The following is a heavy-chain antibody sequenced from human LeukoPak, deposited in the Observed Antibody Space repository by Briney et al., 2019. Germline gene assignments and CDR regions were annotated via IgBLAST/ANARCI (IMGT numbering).Heavy chain of an antibody. CDR2: IRYDGSNK. V-gene: IGHV3-30*02. J-gene: IGHJ4*02. CDR1: GFTFSSYG. Sequence: GESLRLSCAASGFTFSSYGMHWVRQAPGKGLEWVAFIRYDGSNKYYTDSVKGRFTISRDNSKNTLYLQMNSLRAEDTAVYYCAKVGGVERLEDYVWGSFYYFDYWGQGTLVTVSS. CDR3: AKVGGVERLEDYVWGSFYYFDY. D-gene: IGHD3-16*01.